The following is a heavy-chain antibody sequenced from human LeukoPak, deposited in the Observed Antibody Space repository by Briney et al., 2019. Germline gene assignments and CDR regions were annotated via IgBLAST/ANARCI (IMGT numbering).Heavy chain of an antibody. Sequence: PGGSLRLSCVVSGFALSDYWMSWVRQAPGKGLQWVANIKYDGSERQYVDSVKGRFTISRDIAKNSVYLQMHSLGADDTAVYYCARDIASAGLFFDSWGQGTLVTVSS. CDR2: IKYDGSER. CDR3: ARDIASAGLFFDS. D-gene: IGHD6-13*01. V-gene: IGHV3-7*01. CDR1: GFALSDYW. J-gene: IGHJ4*02.